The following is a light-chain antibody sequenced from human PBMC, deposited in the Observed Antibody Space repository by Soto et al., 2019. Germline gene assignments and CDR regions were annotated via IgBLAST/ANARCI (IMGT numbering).Light chain of an antibody. CDR2: AAS. Sequence: DIQMTQSPSTLSASGGDRVSITCRASQSISSYLNWYQQKPGKAPKLLIYAASSLQPGVPSRFSGSGSGTEFTLTISSLQPDDFATYYCQQYNGYSHSFGQGTKVDIK. V-gene: IGKV1-39*01. J-gene: IGKJ2*01. CDR3: QQYNGYSHS. CDR1: QSISSY.